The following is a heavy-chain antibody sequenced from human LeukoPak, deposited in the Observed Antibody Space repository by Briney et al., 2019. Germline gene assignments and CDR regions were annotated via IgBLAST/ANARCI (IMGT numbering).Heavy chain of an antibody. Sequence: KASETLSLTCTVSGDSFSSGDYYWSWIRQPPGKGLEWIGYIYYSGSTYYNPSLKSRVTISVDTSKNQFSLKVSSVTAADTAAYYCARDRNYGDSTYDAFDIWGQGTMVTVSS. V-gene: IGHV4-30-4*01. J-gene: IGHJ3*02. CDR1: GDSFSSGDYY. D-gene: IGHD4-17*01. CDR3: ARDRNYGDSTYDAFDI. CDR2: IYYSGST.